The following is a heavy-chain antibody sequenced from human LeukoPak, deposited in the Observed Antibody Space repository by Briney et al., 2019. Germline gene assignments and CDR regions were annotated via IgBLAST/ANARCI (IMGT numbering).Heavy chain of an antibody. CDR2: INWNGGST. CDR1: GFTFSSYG. J-gene: IGHJ4*02. D-gene: IGHD1-26*01. CDR3: ARDIGSYYYFDY. Sequence: GGSLRLSCAASGFTFSSYGMSWVRQAPGKGLEWVSGINWNGGSTGYADSAKGRFTISRDNAKNSLYLQMNSLRAEDTALYYCARDIGSYYYFDYWGQGTLVTVSS. V-gene: IGHV3-20*04.